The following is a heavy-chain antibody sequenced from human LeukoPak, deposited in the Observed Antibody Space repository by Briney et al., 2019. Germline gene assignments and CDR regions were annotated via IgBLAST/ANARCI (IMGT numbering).Heavy chain of an antibody. CDR3: ARESGYVDY. J-gene: IGHJ4*02. Sequence: SETLSLTCTVSGGSISSGRYYWTWIRQHPGKGLEWIGYIYYSGSTFYNPSLKSRVTISLDTSQNQFSLKLSSVTAADTAVYYCARESGYVDYWGQGTLVTVSS. D-gene: IGHD1-26*01. CDR1: GGSISSGRYY. CDR2: IYYSGST. V-gene: IGHV4-31*03.